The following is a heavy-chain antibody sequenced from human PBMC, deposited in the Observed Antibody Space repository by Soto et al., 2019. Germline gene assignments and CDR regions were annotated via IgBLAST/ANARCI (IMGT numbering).Heavy chain of an antibody. J-gene: IGHJ4*02. CDR3: ARSYCSGGTCLLYYFDY. CDR1: GGSVSSGSYY. Sequence: SETLSLTCTVSGGSVSSGSYYWSWIRQPPGKGLEWIGYIYYSGSTNYNPSLKSRVTISVDASKNQFSLKLTSVTAADTAVYFCARSYCSGGTCLLYYFDYWGQGTLVTVSS. D-gene: IGHD2-15*01. CDR2: IYYSGST. V-gene: IGHV4-61*01.